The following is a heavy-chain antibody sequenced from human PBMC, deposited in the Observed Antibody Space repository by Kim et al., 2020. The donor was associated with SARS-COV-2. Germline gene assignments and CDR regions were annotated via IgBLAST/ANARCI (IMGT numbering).Heavy chain of an antibody. D-gene: IGHD2-15*01. CDR2: IRSNSSYR. CDR3: LCTCGCGSCSFTAFD. CDR1: GFTFSSYA. Sequence: GGSLRLSCAASGFTFSSYAMNWVRQAPGKGLEWVASIRSNSSYRYYAYAVKGRFTISIYSADNSLYLQMNIIRPKTAAVDEYLCTCGCGSCSFTAFD. V-gene: IGHV3-21*01. J-gene: IGHJ3*02.